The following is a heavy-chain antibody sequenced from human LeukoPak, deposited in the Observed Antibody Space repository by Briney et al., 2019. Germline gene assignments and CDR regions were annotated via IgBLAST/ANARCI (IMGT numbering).Heavy chain of an antibody. CDR2: INDSGSP. D-gene: IGHD3-3*01. V-gene: IGHV4-34*01. CDR3: ARGRDDFWSGYYSGPCYFDY. CDR1: GGSSRGYY. J-gene: IGHJ4*02. Sequence: SETLSLTCAVYGGSSRGYYWNWLWIRQSPGKGLEWIGEINDSGSPNYNPSLKSRVTISENKSLNQFSLRLSSVTAADTAVYYCARGRDDFWSGYYSGPCYFDYWGQGTLVTVSS.